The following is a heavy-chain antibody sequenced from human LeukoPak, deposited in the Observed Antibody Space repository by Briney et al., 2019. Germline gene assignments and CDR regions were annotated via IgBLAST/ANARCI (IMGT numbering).Heavy chain of an antibody. CDR2: IYPGDSDT. CDR1: GYSFTSYW. D-gene: IGHD3-9*01. Sequence: GESLKISCEGSGYSFTSYWIGWVRQMPGKGLEWMGIIYPGDSDTRYSPSFQGQVTISADKSISTAYLQWSSLKASDTAMYYCASRYYDILTGHDAFDIWGQGTMVTVSS. J-gene: IGHJ3*02. CDR3: ASRYYDILTGHDAFDI. V-gene: IGHV5-51*01.